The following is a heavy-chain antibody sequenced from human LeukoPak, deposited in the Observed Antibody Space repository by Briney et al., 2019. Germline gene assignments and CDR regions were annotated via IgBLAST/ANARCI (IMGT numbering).Heavy chain of an antibody. D-gene: IGHD6-13*01. J-gene: IGHJ4*02. CDR1: GYTFTSYG. Sequence: ASVKLCCKASGYTFTSYGIRWVRQAPGQGLEWMGWISAYNGNTNYAQKLQGRVTMTTDTSTSTAYMELRSLRSDDTAVYYCARDLGYSSSWCRRLDYWGQGTLVTVSS. CDR2: ISAYNGNT. CDR3: ARDLGYSSSWCRRLDY. V-gene: IGHV1-18*01.